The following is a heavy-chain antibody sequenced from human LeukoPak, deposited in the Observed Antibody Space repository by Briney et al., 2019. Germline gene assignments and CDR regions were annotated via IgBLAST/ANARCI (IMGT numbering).Heavy chain of an antibody. V-gene: IGHV6-1*01. Sequence: SQTLSLTCAISGDSVSNDRTAWSWIRQSPSRGLEWLGRTYFRSKWYYDYALFVKSRITINPDTSKNQFSLQLSSVTPEDTAVYYCARDPQMFTDASDIWGQGTMVTVSS. CDR1: GDSVSNDRTA. J-gene: IGHJ3*02. CDR2: TYFRSKWYY. CDR3: ARDPQMFTDASDI. D-gene: IGHD3-16*01.